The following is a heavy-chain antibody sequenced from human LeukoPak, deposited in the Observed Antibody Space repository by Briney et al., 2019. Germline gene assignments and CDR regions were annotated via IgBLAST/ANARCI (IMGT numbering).Heavy chain of an antibody. J-gene: IGHJ4*02. D-gene: IGHD1-26*01. Sequence: SQTLSLTCAISGVSVSSNTAAWNWIGQSPSRGLEWLGRTYYRSKWYNDYAVSVKSRITINPDTSKNQFSPQLNSVTPEDTAVYYCARVLDVGPTYFDYWGQGTLVTVSS. CDR2: TYYRSKWYN. CDR1: GVSVSSNTAA. CDR3: ARVLDVGPTYFDY. V-gene: IGHV6-1*01.